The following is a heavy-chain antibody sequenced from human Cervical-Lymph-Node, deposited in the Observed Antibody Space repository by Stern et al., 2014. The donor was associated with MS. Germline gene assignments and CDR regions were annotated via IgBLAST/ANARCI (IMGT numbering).Heavy chain of an antibody. Sequence: VQLVESGPGLVKPSETLSLTCTVSGGFIKSYYWSWVRQSAGKGLEWIGRFHFSGNSNYNPSLKSRVTMSVDTPKSPFSLKLDSVTAADSAVYYCARDGGFCTNRVCPKYYHSGMDVWGQGTTVTVSS. V-gene: IGHV4-4*07. D-gene: IGHD2-8*01. CDR3: ARDGGFCTNRVCPKYYHSGMDV. CDR1: GGFIKSYY. CDR2: FHFSGNS. J-gene: IGHJ6*02.